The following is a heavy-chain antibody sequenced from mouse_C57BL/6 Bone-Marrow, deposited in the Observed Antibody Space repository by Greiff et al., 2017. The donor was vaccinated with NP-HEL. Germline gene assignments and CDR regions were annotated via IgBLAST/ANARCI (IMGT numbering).Heavy chain of an antibody. CDR3: AAITTVVADFDY. V-gene: IGHV14-3*01. Sequence: VQLKESVAELVRPGASVKLSCTASGFNIKNTYMHWVKQRPEQGLEWIGRIDPANGNTKYAPKFQGKATITADTSSNTAYLQLSSLTSEDTAIYYCAAITTVVADFDYWGQGTTLTVSS. CDR1: GFNIKNTY. D-gene: IGHD1-1*01. J-gene: IGHJ2*01. CDR2: IDPANGNT.